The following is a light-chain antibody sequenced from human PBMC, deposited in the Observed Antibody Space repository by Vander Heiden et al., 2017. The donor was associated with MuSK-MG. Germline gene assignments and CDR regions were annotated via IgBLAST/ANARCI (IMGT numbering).Light chain of an antibody. J-gene: IGKJ5*01. CDR3: QNYTIAP. Sequence: DIQMTQSPSSLSASVGDRVTITCRASQGISNYLAWEQQKPGKVPKLLIYAASTLKSGVKSRFSGSGAGTDFTLTSRRRQNEDVETYDGQNYTIAPLGQGTPMEIK. V-gene: IGKV1-27*01. CDR2: AAS. CDR1: QGISNY.